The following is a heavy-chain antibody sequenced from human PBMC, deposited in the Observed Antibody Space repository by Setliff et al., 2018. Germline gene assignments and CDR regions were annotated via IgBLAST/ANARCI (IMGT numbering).Heavy chain of an antibody. D-gene: IGHD3-3*01. V-gene: IGHV1-69*06. CDR3: ARGRHPPWSGYPYCYMDV. CDR2: IIPIFGTA. J-gene: IGHJ6*03. Sequence: ASVKVSCKASGYTFTGYYMHWVRQAPGQGLEWMGRIIPIFGTANYAQKFQGRVTITADKSTSTAYMELSSLRSEDTAVYYCARGRHPPWSGYPYCYMDVWGKGTTVTVSS. CDR1: GYTFTGYY.